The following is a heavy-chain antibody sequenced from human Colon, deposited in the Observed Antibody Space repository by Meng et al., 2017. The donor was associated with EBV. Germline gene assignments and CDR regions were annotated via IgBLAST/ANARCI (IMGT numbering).Heavy chain of an antibody. CDR3: ARASLTTVTTPNWFDP. V-gene: IGHV4-59*01. J-gene: IGHJ5*02. D-gene: IGHD4-11*01. CDR1: GDSITTYY. Sequence: QVQLQESRPGPAKPSATLPLTCPVSGDSITTYYWTWIRQSPGRPLEWIGFIYHTGYTSYNPSFRSRVSISVDTSKNQFSLKLTSMTAADTAVYYCARASLTTVTTPNWFDPWGQGTLVTVSS. CDR2: IYHTGYT.